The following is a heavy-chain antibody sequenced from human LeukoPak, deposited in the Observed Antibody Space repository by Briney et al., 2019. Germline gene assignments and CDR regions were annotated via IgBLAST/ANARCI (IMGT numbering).Heavy chain of an antibody. D-gene: IGHD1-7*01. CDR2: IKQDGSEK. CDR3: ARGGGELRPFDY. J-gene: IGHJ4*02. V-gene: IGHV3-7*04. Sequence: PGGSLRLSCAASGFTFSSFWMSWVRQAPGKGLEWVANIKQDGSEKYYVDSVKGRFTISRDNAKNSLYLQMNSLRAEETAVYYCARGGGELRPFDYWGQGTLVTVSS. CDR1: GFTFSSFW.